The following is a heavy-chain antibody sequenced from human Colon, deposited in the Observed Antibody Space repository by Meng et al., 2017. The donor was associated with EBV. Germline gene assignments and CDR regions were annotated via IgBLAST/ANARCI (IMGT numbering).Heavy chain of an antibody. CDR1: GGSSSSNIR. CDR2: IDDSGST. Sequence: QVQRHESGQGLLKPSGALSLTCGVCGGSSSSNIRWTWLRQAPGKGLEWIGDIDDSGSTNYNPSLNSRISISLDKSKNHFSLKVNSVTAADTAVYYCARGKQDAWELLAYWGQGALVTVSS. V-gene: IGHV4-4*02. J-gene: IGHJ4*02. CDR3: ARGKQDAWELLAY. D-gene: IGHD1-26*01.